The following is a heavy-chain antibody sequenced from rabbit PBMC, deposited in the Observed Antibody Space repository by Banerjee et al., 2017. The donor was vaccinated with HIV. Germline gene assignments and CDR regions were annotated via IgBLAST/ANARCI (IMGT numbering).Heavy chain of an antibody. V-gene: IGHV1S40*01. J-gene: IGHJ4*01. CDR1: GFSFSNGYV. Sequence: SGFSFSNGYVMCWVRQAPGKGLEWIACINTISGDTVYATWAKGRFTISKASWTTVTLQMTSLTVADTATYFCARMDASSSDYYFDLWGQGTLVTVS. D-gene: IGHD8-1*01. CDR2: INTISGDT. CDR3: ARMDASSSDYYFDL.